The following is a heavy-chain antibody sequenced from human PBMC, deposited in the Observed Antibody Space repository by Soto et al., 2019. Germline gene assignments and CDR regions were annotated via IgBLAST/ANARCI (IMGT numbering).Heavy chain of an antibody. J-gene: IGHJ4*02. V-gene: IGHV3-23*01. Sequence: EVQLLESGGGLVQPGESLRLSCAASGFIFNAYAMTWVRQAPVKGPEWVSAIGGSGGNTYYAASVKGRFTISRDNSKDTVNLEMNRLRVDDTAVYFCARVASDYINSVDHWGQGILVTVSS. CDR1: GFIFNAYA. CDR2: IGGSGGNT. CDR3: ARVASDYINSVDH. D-gene: IGHD4-4*01.